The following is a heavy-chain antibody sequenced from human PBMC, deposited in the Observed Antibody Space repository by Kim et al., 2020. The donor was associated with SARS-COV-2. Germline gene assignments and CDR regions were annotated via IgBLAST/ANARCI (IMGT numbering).Heavy chain of an antibody. Sequence: SETLSLTCTVSGGSISSGSDYWSWIRQPAGKGLEWIGRIYTSGSTNYNPSLKSRVTISVDTSKKQFSLKLSFVTAADTAVYYCAREGRGYSGSFDYWGQGTLVTVSS. CDR3: AREGRGYSGSFDY. V-gene: IGHV4-61*02. CDR2: IYTSGST. D-gene: IGHD5-12*01. J-gene: IGHJ4*02. CDR1: GGSISSGSDY.